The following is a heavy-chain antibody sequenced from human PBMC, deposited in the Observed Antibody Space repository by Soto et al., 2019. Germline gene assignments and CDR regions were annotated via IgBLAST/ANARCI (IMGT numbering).Heavy chain of an antibody. CDR2: ISANNGNT. J-gene: IGHJ4*02. Sequence: QVQLVQSGAEVKKPGASVKVSCKAPGYTFTSYDFAWVRQAPGQGLEWMGWISANNGNTNYAQKLQGRVTMTTDTSTNTAYMELRSLRSDDTAVYYCARDHDWNDGGYFDYWGQGTLVTVSS. CDR3: ARDHDWNDGGYFDY. V-gene: IGHV1-18*01. D-gene: IGHD1-1*01. CDR1: GYTFTSYD.